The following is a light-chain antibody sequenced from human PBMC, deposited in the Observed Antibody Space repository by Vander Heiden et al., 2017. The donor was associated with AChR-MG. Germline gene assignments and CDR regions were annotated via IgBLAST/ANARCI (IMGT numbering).Light chain of an antibody. CDR2: EVS. J-gene: IGLJ2*01. V-gene: IGLV2-8*01. CDR3: SSYAGSNNLK. CDR1: RSDVGVYNY. Sequence: QSALPQPPSAPGFPGQSVTIPCTGTRSDVGVYNYVSWYQQHPGKAPRLMIYEVSKRPSGVPDRFSGSKSGNTASLTVSGLQAEDEADYYCSSYAGSNNLKFGGGTRLTVL.